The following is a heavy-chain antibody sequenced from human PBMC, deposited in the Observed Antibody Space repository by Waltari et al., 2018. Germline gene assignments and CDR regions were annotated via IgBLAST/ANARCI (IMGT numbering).Heavy chain of an antibody. CDR2: MNPNSGNT. Sequence: QVQLVQSRAEVKKPGASVKVSCKASGYTFTSYDINWVRQATGQGLEWMGWMNPNSGNTGYAQKFQGRVTITRNTSISTAYMGLSSLRSEDTAVYYCARGLRYCSGGSCSYYFDYWGQGTLVTVSS. CDR3: ARGLRYCSGGSCSYYFDY. J-gene: IGHJ4*02. V-gene: IGHV1-8*03. CDR1: GYTFTSYD. D-gene: IGHD2-15*01.